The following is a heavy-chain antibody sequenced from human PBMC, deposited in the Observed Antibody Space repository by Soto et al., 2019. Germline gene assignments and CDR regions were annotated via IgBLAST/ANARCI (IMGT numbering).Heavy chain of an antibody. CDR3: AGDTYSSGWWGFDY. Sequence: EVQLVESGGGLVQPGGSLRLSCAASGLTFSSYWMHWVRQAPGKGLVWVSRISTDGSVTTYADSVKGRFTISRDNAKNTMYPGTESLRPEVTAVYYFAGDTYSSGWWGFDYWGQGTLVNVSA. CDR1: GLTFSSYW. D-gene: IGHD6-19*01. CDR2: ISTDGSVT. J-gene: IGHJ4*02. V-gene: IGHV3-74*01.